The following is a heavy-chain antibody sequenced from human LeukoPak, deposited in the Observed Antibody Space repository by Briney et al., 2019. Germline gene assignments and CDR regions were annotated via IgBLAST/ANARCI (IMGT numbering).Heavy chain of an antibody. D-gene: IGHD3-22*01. J-gene: IGHJ4*02. Sequence: PGGSLRLSCAASGFTFSSYGMHWVRQAPGKGLEWVAFISFDGGNKYYADSMKGRFTISRDNSKNTLYLQINSLRAEDTAVYYCAKGPQYYYDSSGEVDYWGQGTLVTVSS. V-gene: IGHV3-30*02. CDR3: AKGPQYYYDSSGEVDY. CDR2: ISFDGGNK. CDR1: GFTFSSYG.